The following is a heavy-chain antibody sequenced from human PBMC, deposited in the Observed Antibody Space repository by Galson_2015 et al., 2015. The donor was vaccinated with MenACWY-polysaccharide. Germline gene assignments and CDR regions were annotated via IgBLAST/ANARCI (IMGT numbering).Heavy chain of an antibody. CDR2: ITVSGDNT. CDR1: GFSFSDYA. V-gene: IGHV3-23*01. J-gene: IGHJ4*02. CDR3: AKGLRGPAAGTDYFDY. Sequence: SLRLSCAASGFSFSDYAMTWVRHTPGKGLEWVSAITVSGDNTYYADSVKGRFAISRDNSKNTLSLQMNSLRTEDTAVYYCAKGLRGPAAGTDYFDYWGQGTLVTVSS. D-gene: IGHD6-13*01.